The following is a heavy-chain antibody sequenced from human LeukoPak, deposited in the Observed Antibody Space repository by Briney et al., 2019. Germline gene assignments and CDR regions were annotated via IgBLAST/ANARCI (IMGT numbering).Heavy chain of an antibody. CDR2: IYSGGST. CDR1: GFTVSSNY. D-gene: IGHD6-19*01. Sequence: GGSLRLSCAASGFTVSSNYMSWVRQAPGKGLEWVSVIYSGGSTYYADSVKGRFTISRDNSKNTLYLQMNSLRNEETAVYYCANRYIAVAGTVFDYWGQGTLVTVSS. CDR3: ANRYIAVAGTVFDY. V-gene: IGHV3-66*02. J-gene: IGHJ4*01.